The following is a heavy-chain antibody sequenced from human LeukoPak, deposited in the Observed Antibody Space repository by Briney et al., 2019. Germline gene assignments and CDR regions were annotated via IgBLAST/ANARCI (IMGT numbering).Heavy chain of an antibody. V-gene: IGHV4-39*01. CDR2: IYYSGSP. Sequence: SETLSLTCTVSGGSISSSSYYWGWIRKPPGKGLEWLGSIYYSGSPYYNPSLRSRVTISVDTSKNQFSLKLSSVTAADTAVYHCVRYCSSTTCYTRAVDYWGQGTLVTVSS. D-gene: IGHD2-2*02. CDR3: VRYCSSTTCYTRAVDY. J-gene: IGHJ4*02. CDR1: GGSISSSSYY.